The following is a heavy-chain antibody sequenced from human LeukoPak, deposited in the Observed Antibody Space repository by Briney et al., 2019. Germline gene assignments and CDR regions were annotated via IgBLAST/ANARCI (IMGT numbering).Heavy chain of an antibody. CDR2: SYYNGRT. D-gene: IGHD3-9*01. V-gene: IGHV4-31*03. CDR3: ARAPVYYDILTGYRQYWFDP. Sequence: SQTLSLTCTVSGGSISSGGYYWSWIRQHPGKGLEWIGYSYYNGRTYYNPSLKSRVTISVDTSQNQFSLKLSSVTAADTAVYYCARAPVYYDILTGYRQYWFDPWGQGTLVTVSS. J-gene: IGHJ5*02. CDR1: GGSISSGGYY.